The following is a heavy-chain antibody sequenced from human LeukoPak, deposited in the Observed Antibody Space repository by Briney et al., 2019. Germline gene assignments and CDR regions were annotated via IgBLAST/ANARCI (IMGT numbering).Heavy chain of an antibody. Sequence: KPSETLSLTCAVYGGSFSGYYWSWIRQPPGKGLEWIGEINPSGSTNYNPSLTSRVTISVDTSKNKSSLHLSSVTAADTAVYYCARTSIYYDRSGYRSWGQGTLVTVSS. D-gene: IGHD3-22*01. CDR1: GGSFSGYY. CDR2: INPSGST. CDR3: ARTSIYYDRSGYRS. V-gene: IGHV4-34*01. J-gene: IGHJ5*02.